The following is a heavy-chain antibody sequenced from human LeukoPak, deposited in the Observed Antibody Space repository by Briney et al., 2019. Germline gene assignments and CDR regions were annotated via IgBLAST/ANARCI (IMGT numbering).Heavy chain of an antibody. CDR3: ARDHPVDDFWSGYYTPNFDY. J-gene: IGHJ4*02. D-gene: IGHD3-3*01. CDR1: GYTFTSYG. Sequence: ASVKVSCKASGYTFTSYGISWVRQAPGQGLEWVGWISAYNGNTNYAQKLQGRVTMTTDTSTSTAYMELRSLRSDDTAVYYCARDHPVDDFWSGYYTPNFDYWGQGTLVTVSS. V-gene: IGHV1-18*01. CDR2: ISAYNGNT.